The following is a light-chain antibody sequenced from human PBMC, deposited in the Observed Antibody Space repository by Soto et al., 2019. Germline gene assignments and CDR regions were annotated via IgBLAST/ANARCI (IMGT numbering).Light chain of an antibody. Sequence: QSVLTQPASVSGSPGQSITISCTGTSSDVGVYNHVSWYQHHPGKAPQLMIYEVTNRPSGVSHRFSGSKSDNTASLTISGLQAEDEAHYYCSSYTSSSTYVFGTGTKVTVL. V-gene: IGLV2-14*01. CDR2: EVT. J-gene: IGLJ1*01. CDR1: SSDVGVYNH. CDR3: SSYTSSSTYV.